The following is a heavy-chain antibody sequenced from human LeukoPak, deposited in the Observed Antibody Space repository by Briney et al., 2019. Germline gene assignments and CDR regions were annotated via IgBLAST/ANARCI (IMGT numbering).Heavy chain of an antibody. D-gene: IGHD2-2*01. CDR2: INPNSGGT. Sequence: GASVKVSCKASGYTFTGYYMHWVRQAPGQGLGWMGWINPNSGGTNYAQKFQGRVTMTRDTSISTAYMELSRLRSDDTAVYYCARETCSSTSCYAWGSNWFDPWGQGTLVTVSS. CDR1: GYTFTGYY. CDR3: ARETCSSTSCYAWGSNWFDP. V-gene: IGHV1-2*02. J-gene: IGHJ5*02.